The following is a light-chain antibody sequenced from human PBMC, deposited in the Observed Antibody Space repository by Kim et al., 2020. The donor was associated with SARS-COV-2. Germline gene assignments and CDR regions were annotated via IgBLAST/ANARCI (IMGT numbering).Light chain of an antibody. Sequence: GQAVTISCTGASSDVGTYNYGSWYQQRPGKAPKLMIYDVTKRPSGVSDRFSGSKSGNTASLTISGLQAEDEADYYCSSYTSSNTWVFGGGAKLTVL. CDR2: DVT. J-gene: IGLJ2*01. V-gene: IGLV2-14*03. CDR3: SSYTSSNTWV. CDR1: SSDVGTYNY.